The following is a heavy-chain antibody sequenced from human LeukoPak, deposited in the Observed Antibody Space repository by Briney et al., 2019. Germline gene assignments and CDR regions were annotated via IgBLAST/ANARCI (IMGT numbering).Heavy chain of an antibody. J-gene: IGHJ4*02. CDR2: ISPNRGGT. Sequence: SVTVSCKASGYTFTGCYMHWVRLAPAQGLERMGWISPNRGGTNYAQKFQGKVTMTRDTYISTAYMELSRLRSDDTAVYYCAREGTAMVKSHLDYWGQGNLVTVSS. CDR1: GYTFTGCY. D-gene: IGHD5-18*01. V-gene: IGHV1-2*02. CDR3: AREGTAMVKSHLDY.